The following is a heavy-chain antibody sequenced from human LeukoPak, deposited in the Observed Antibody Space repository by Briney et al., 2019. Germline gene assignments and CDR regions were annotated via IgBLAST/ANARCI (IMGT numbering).Heavy chain of an antibody. CDR2: IRYDGSNK. V-gene: IGHV3-30*02. CDR3: AKDLAWNEYYFDF. D-gene: IGHD1-1*01. CDR1: GFTFSNYV. Sequence: GGSLRLSCGASGFTFSNYVMGWVRQAQGKGLEWVAFIRYDGSNKYYADSVKGRFTISRDNSKNTLYLQMNSLRAEDTAVYYCAKDLAWNEYYFDFRGQGTLVTVSS. J-gene: IGHJ4*02.